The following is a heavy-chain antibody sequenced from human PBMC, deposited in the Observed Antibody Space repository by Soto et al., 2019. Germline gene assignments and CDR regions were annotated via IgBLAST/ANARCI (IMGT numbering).Heavy chain of an antibody. CDR2: IVGSDAKT. Sequence: GSLKLSCTTAGFSFSRFALTWVRQAPGQGLGWVATIVGSDAKTHYADSVKGRFSISRDTSRNTVYLQMNNLRADDTAIYYCAKWTYLDFWGQGTRVTVSS. J-gene: IGHJ4*02. CDR1: GFSFSRFA. V-gene: IGHV3-23*01. D-gene: IGHD5-12*01. CDR3: AKWTYLDF.